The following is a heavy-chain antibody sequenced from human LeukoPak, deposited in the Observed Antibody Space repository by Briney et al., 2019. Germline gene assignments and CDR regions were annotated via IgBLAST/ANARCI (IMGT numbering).Heavy chain of an antibody. J-gene: IGHJ4*02. CDR3: ASLPWGARYFDY. V-gene: IGHV4-4*07. CDR2: IYTSGST. D-gene: IGHD1-26*01. Sequence: SETLSLTCTFSGDSISDYYWSWIRQPAGKGLEWIGRIYTSGSTSYNPSLKSRVTISLDRSKNQFSLKLNSVTAADTAVYYCASLPWGARYFDYWGQGTLVTASS. CDR1: GDSISDYY.